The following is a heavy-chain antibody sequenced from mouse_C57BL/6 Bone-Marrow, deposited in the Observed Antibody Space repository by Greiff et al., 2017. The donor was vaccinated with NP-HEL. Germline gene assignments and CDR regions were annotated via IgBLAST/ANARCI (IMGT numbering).Heavy chain of an antibody. CDR3: ARDGLGRVAY. J-gene: IGHJ3*01. CDR1: GFTFSSYA. D-gene: IGHD4-1*01. Sequence: EVKLMESGGGLVKPGGSLKLSCAASGFTFSSYAMSWVRQTPEKRLEWVATISDGGSYTYYPDNVKGRFTISRDNAKNNLYLQMSHLKSGDTAMYYCARDGLGRVAYWGQGTLVTVSA. V-gene: IGHV5-4*01. CDR2: ISDGGSYT.